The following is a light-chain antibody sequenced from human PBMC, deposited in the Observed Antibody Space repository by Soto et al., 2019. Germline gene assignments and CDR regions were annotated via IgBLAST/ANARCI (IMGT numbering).Light chain of an antibody. CDR2: GAS. CDR1: QSVFSN. Sequence: EIVTTQSPATLSLSPGERATLSCRTSQSVFSNLAWYPQKPGQAPRLLIYGASTRATGIAGRFSGSGSGTEFTLTISSLQSEDFAVYYCHQYNNGPPWTFGQGTKVEI. V-gene: IGKV3-15*01. J-gene: IGKJ1*01. CDR3: HQYNNGPPWT.